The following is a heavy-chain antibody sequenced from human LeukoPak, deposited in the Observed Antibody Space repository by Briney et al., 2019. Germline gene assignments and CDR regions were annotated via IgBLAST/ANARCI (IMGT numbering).Heavy chain of an antibody. D-gene: IGHD1-26*01. Sequence: GGSLRLSCTGSRFTFSNYAMSWVRQAPGKGLEGVSAITGSGDYTDYADSVKGRFTISRDNSRNTAFLQMNSLRAEDTAVYYCAKRSGINYGYFESWGQGTLVTVSS. CDR1: RFTFSNYA. J-gene: IGHJ4*02. V-gene: IGHV3-23*01. CDR2: ITGSGDYT. CDR3: AKRSGINYGYFES.